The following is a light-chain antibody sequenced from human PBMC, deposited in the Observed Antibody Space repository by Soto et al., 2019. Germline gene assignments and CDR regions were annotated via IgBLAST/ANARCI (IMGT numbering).Light chain of an antibody. Sequence: DIQMTQSPSTLPASVGDRVTITCRASQSISNWLAWYQQKPGTAPKILIYAASTLQSGVPSRFSGSGSGTDFTLTISCLQSEDFATYYCQQYYSYTRTFGQGTKVDIK. CDR1: QSISNW. J-gene: IGKJ1*01. CDR3: QQYYSYTRT. CDR2: AAS. V-gene: IGKV1-5*01.